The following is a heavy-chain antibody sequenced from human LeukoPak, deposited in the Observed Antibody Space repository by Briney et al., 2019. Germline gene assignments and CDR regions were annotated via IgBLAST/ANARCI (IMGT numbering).Heavy chain of an antibody. D-gene: IGHD3-10*01. J-gene: IGHJ4*02. CDR3: ARMRLLWFGELLYPYFDY. CDR1: GGSFSGCY. CDR2: INHSGST. Sequence: NPSETLSLTCAVYGGSFSGCYWSWIRQPPGKGLEWIGEINHSGSTNYNPSLKSRVTISVDTSKNQFSLKLSSVTAADTAVYYCARMRLLWFGELLYPYFDYWGQGTLVTVSS. V-gene: IGHV4-34*01.